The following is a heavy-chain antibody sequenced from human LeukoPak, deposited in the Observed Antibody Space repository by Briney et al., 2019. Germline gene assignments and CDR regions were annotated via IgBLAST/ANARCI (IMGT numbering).Heavy chain of an antibody. V-gene: IGHV3-43*02. CDR2: ISGDGGTR. CDR1: GFTFDDYP. CDR3: AKDYY. J-gene: IGHJ4*02. Sequence: PGGSLRLSCAVSGFTFDDYPMRWVRQVPGKGLEWVSLISGDGGTRYYADSVKGRFTISRDNSKNSLYLQMNSLRTEDTALYYCAKDYYWGQGTLVTVSS.